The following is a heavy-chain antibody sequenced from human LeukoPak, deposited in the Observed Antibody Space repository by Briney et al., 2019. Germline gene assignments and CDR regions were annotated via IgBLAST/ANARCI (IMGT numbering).Heavy chain of an antibody. CDR3: ASGVAVAGGFDY. D-gene: IGHD6-19*01. CDR1: GYTFTSYA. Sequence: ASVKVSCEASGYTFTSYAMHWVRQAPGQRLEWMGWINAGNGNTKYSQKFQGRVTITRDTSASTAYMELSSLRSEDTAVYYCASGVAVAGGFDYWGQGTLVTVSS. V-gene: IGHV1-3*01. CDR2: INAGNGNT. J-gene: IGHJ4*02.